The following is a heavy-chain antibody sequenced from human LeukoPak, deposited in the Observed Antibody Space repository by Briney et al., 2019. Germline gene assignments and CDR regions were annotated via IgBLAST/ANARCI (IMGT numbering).Heavy chain of an antibody. J-gene: IGHJ4*02. D-gene: IGHD2-8*01. CDR2: IRYDGSNK. CDR3: AKRDCTNGVCHIDY. V-gene: IGHV3-30*02. Sequence: GGPLRLSCAVSGFTFSSYGMHWVRQAPGKGLEWVAFIRYDGSNKYYADSVKGRFTISRDNSKNTLYLQMNSLRAEDTAVYYCAKRDCTNGVCHIDYWGQGTLVTVSS. CDR1: GFTFSSYG.